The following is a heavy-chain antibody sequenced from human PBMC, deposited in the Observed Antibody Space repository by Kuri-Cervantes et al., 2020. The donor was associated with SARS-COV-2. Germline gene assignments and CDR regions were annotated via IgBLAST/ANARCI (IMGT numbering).Heavy chain of an antibody. J-gene: IGHJ3*02. Sequence: GGSLRLSCAASGFTFSDYYMSWIRQAPGKGLECVSYISSSGDTIYYADSVKGRFTISRDNSKNTLYLQMNSLRTEDTAVYYCAKGGRIFGVVRTSDAFDIWGQGQWSPSPQ. V-gene: IGHV3-11*04. CDR3: AKGGRIFGVVRTSDAFDI. CDR1: GFTFSDYY. D-gene: IGHD3-3*02. CDR2: ISSSGDTI.